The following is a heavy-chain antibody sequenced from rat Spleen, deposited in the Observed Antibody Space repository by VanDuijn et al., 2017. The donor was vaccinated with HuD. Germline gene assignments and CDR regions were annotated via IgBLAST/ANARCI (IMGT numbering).Heavy chain of an antibody. J-gene: IGHJ2*01. Sequence: QVQLKESGPGLVQPSQTLSLSCTVSGFSLTNYLVNWVRQPPGEGQEWIAAISSGGSTYYNSPLKSRLSISRETSKSQVFLKMNSLQAEDTAMYFCARWADYWGQGVMVTVSS. CDR3: ARWADY. CDR1: GFSLTNYL. CDR2: ISSGGST. V-gene: IGHV2S12*01. D-gene: IGHD4-6*01.